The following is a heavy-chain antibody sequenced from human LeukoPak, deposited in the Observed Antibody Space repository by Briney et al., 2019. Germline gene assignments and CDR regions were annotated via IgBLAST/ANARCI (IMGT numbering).Heavy chain of an antibody. D-gene: IGHD2-2*01. CDR1: GGSISSNSYY. CDR3: ARQRDCSSTSCQGDY. V-gene: IGHV4-39*01. Sequence: SETLSLTCTVSGGSISSNSYYWGWIRQPPGKGLEWIGSIYYSGSTYYNPSLKSRVTISVDTSKNQFSLKLSSVTAADTAVYYCARQRDCSSTSCQGDYWGQGTLVTVSS. CDR2: IYYSGST. J-gene: IGHJ4*02.